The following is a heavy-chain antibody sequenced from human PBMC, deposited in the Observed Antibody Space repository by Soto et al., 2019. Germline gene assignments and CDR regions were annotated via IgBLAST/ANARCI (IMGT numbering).Heavy chain of an antibody. CDR2: ILHSGET. CDR3: AYSTGWYRHDV. D-gene: IGHD6-19*01. V-gene: IGHV4-4*01. CDR1: GDSITNSRW. J-gene: IGHJ3*01. Sequence: QVQLQESGPGMVKPSGTLSLTCAVSGDSITNSRWWTWVRQPPGKGLEWIGDILHSGETNYNPSLKSPVFISVDKSQNQFSLRVSSVTAADTAVYCCAYSTGWYRHDVWGQGTLVTVSS.